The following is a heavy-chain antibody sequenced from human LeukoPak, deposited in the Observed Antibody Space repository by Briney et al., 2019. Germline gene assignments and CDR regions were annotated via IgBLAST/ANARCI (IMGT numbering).Heavy chain of an antibody. J-gene: IGHJ4*02. CDR2: IKSKTDGGTT. CDR1: GFTFSNAW. D-gene: IGHD3-9*01. Sequence: GGSLRLSCAASGFTFSNAWMSWVRQAPGKGLEWVGRIKSKTDGGTTDYAAPVKGRFTISRDDSKNTLYLQMNSLKTEDTAVYYCAKAGRESLRYFDWLWDYWGQGTLVTVSS. V-gene: IGHV3-15*01. CDR3: AKAGRESLRYFDWLWDY.